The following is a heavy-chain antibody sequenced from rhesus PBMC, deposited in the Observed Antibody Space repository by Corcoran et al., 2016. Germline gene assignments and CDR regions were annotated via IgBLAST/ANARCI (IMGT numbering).Heavy chain of an antibody. Sequence: QVQLQESGPGVVKPSETLSLTCAASGGSNSGYYLWSWIRQPPGKGLEWIGDIYGGSGSASYNPSLKSPVIISIDTSKNQFSLKLSSVTAADTAVYYCARSGNYDAGYFDYWGQGVLVTVSS. CDR2: IYGGSGSA. CDR3: ARSGNYDAGYFDY. CDR1: GGSNSGYYL. D-gene: IGHD4-35*01. V-gene: IGHV4-143*01. J-gene: IGHJ4*01.